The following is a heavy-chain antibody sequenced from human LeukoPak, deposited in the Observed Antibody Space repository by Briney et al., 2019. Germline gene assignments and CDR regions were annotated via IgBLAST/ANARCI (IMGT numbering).Heavy chain of an antibody. CDR3: ARVQGGGYRTADY. CDR2: ISSSGSTI. CDR1: GFTFSSYE. J-gene: IGHJ4*02. Sequence: GGSLRLSCAASGFTFSSYEMNWVRQAPGKGLEWVSYISSSGSTIYYADSVKGRFTISRDNAKNSLYLQMNSLRGEDTAMYYCARVQGGGYRTADYWGQGTLVTVSS. D-gene: IGHD6-19*01. V-gene: IGHV3-48*03.